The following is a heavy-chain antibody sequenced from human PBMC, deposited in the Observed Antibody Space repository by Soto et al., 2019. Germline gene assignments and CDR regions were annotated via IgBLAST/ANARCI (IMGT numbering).Heavy chain of an antibody. CDR1: GGSISSSSYY. CDR3: ARQGERNLFGGADAFDI. CDR2: IYYSGST. D-gene: IGHD3-10*01. V-gene: IGHV4-39*01. J-gene: IGHJ3*02. Sequence: SETLSLTCTVSGGSISSSSYYWGWIRQPPGKGLEWIGSIYYSGSTYYNPSLKSRVTISVDTSKNQFSLKLSSVTAADTAVYYCARQGERNLFGGADAFDIWGQGTMVTVSS.